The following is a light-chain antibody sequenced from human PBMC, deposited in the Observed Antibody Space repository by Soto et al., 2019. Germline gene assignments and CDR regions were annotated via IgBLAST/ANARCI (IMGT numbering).Light chain of an antibody. Sequence: EIVMTQSPATLSVSPGERATLSCRASQSVSSNLAWYQQKPGQAPRLLIYGASTRATGIPDRFSGSGSGTEFTLTISSLQSEDFAVYYCQHYNNWHHFTFGGGTKVEI. CDR3: QHYNNWHHFT. CDR2: GAS. CDR1: QSVSSN. V-gene: IGKV3-15*01. J-gene: IGKJ4*01.